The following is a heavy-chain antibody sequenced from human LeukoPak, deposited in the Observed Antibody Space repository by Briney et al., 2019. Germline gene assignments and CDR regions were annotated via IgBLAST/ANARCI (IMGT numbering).Heavy chain of an antibody. CDR1: GYTFTGYY. D-gene: IGHD3-22*01. J-gene: IGHJ6*02. CDR2: TNPNSGGT. V-gene: IGHV1-2*02. Sequence: ASVKVSCKASGYTFTGYYMHWVRQAPGQGLEWMGWTNPNSGGTNYAQKFQGRVTMTRDTSISTAYMELSRLRSDDTAVYYCARVFDSSGYSKTPYYGMDVWGQGTTVTVSS. CDR3: ARVFDSSGYSKTPYYGMDV.